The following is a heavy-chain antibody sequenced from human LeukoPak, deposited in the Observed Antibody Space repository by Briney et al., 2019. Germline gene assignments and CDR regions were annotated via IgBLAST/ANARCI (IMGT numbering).Heavy chain of an antibody. J-gene: IGHJ4*02. Sequence: TGGSLRLSCAASGFTFSSYGMHWVRQAPGKGLEWVAVISYDGSNKYYADSVKGRFTISRDNSKNTLYLQMNSLRAEDTAVYYCARDQDGSGSYEGLFDYWGQGTLVTVSS. D-gene: IGHD3-10*01. CDR1: GFTFSSYG. V-gene: IGHV3-30*03. CDR2: ISYDGSNK. CDR3: ARDQDGSGSYEGLFDY.